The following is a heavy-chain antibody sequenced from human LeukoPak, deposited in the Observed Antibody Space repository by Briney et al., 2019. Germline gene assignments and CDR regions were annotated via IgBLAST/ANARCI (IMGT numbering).Heavy chain of an antibody. D-gene: IGHD4-17*01. CDR2: IRYDESNN. V-gene: IGHV3-30*02. CDR1: GFTFSSYG. Sequence: PGGPLRLSCAASGFTFSSYGMHWVRQAPGKGLEWVAFIRYDESNNYYADSVKGRFTISRDNSKNTMYLQMNSLRAEDTAVYYCAKSYGANYFDYWGQGTLVIVPS. CDR3: AKSYGANYFDY. J-gene: IGHJ4*02.